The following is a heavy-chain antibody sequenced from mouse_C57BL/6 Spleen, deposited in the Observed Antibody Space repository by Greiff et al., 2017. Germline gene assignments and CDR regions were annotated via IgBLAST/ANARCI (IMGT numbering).Heavy chain of an antibody. J-gene: IGHJ2*01. D-gene: IGHD4-1*01. V-gene: IGHV1-55*01. CDR3: ARLTLGRSSLFDY. Sequence: VQLQQPGAELVKPGASVKMSCKASGYTFTSYWITWVKQRPEQGLEWIGDIDPGSGSTNYNEKFQSKATLTVVTSSSTAYMQLSSLTSEDSAVYYCARLTLGRSSLFDYWGQGTTLTVSS. CDR2: IDPGSGST. CDR1: GYTFTSYW.